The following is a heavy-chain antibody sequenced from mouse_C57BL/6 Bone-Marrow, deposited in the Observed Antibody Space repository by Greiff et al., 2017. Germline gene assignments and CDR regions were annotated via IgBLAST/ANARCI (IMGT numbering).Heavy chain of an antibody. CDR2: INPYNGGT. J-gene: IGHJ2*01. CDR3: SRRGLDY. V-gene: IGHV1-19*01. CDR1: GYTFTDYC. Sequence: EVQLQQSGPVLVKPGASVKMSCKASGYTFTDYCMNWVKQSPGQGLEWIGVINPYNGGTSYNQKFKGKATLTVDKSSSTAYMELNSLTSEDSAVYYCSRRGLDYWGQGTTLTVSS.